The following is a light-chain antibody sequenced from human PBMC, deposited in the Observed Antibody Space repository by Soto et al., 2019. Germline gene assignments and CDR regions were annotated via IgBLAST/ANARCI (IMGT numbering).Light chain of an antibody. CDR2: GIS. CDR3: QSYDSSLSGYVV. Sequence: QSVLTQPPSVSGAPGQRVTISCTGSSSNIGAGYDVHWYQQLPGTAPKLLIYGISNRPSGVPDRFSGSKSGTSASLAITGLQAEDEVDYYCQSYDSSLSGYVVFGGGTKVTVL. J-gene: IGLJ2*01. CDR1: SSNIGAGYD. V-gene: IGLV1-40*01.